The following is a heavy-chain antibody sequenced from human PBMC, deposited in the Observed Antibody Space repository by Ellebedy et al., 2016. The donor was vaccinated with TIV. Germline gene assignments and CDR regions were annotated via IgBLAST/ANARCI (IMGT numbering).Heavy chain of an antibody. CDR2: IWYDGTDE. CDR3: ARDSRGRWTPFDH. D-gene: IGHD4-23*01. J-gene: IGHJ4*02. V-gene: IGHV3-33*01. Sequence: GESLKISCAASGFSFSSYGMHWVRQSPGQGLEWMAFIWYDGTDESYAESVEGRFSISRDNSKNTLYLHMKSLRAEDTASYYCARDSRGRWTPFDHWGQGTVVAVSS. CDR1: GFSFSSYG.